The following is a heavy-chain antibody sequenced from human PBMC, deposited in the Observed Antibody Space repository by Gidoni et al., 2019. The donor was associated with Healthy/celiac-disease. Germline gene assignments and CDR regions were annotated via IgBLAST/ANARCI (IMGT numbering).Heavy chain of an antibody. D-gene: IGHD3-9*01. J-gene: IGHJ6*02. Sequence: EVQLVESGGGLVQPGRSLRLSCEASGFTFADYAMHWVRQAPGKGLEWVSGISWNSGSIGYADSVKGRFTISRDNAKNSLYLQMNSLRAEDTALYYCAKDLANYDILTGYDYYGMDVWGQGTTVTVSS. CDR2: ISWNSGSI. CDR3: AKDLANYDILTGYDYYGMDV. CDR1: GFTFADYA. V-gene: IGHV3-9*01.